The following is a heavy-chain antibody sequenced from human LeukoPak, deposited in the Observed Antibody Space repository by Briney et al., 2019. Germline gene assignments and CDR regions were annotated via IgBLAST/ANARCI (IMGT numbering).Heavy chain of an antibody. V-gene: IGHV3-23*01. J-gene: IGHJ4*02. CDR3: AKFGIRPIDVDY. D-gene: IGHD3-10*01. Sequence: PGGSLRLSCAASGFPFSSFAMSWVRQAPGKGLEWVSAISGSGGSTYYADSVKGRFTISRDNSKNTLYLQMNSLRAEDTAVYYCAKFGIRPIDVDYWGQGTLVTVSS. CDR1: GFPFSSFA. CDR2: ISGSGGST.